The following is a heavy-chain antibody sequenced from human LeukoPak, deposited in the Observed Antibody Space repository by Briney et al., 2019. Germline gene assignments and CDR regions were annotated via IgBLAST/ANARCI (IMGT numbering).Heavy chain of an antibody. CDR2: INPNSGGT. D-gene: IGHD3-10*01. CDR1: GYTFTGYY. J-gene: IGHJ5*02. Sequence: ASVKVSCKASGYTFTGYYMHWVRQAPGQGLEWMGWINPNSGGTNYAQKFQGRVTMTRDTSISTAYMEPSRLRSDDTAVYYCARDRFTMVRGVIIRPRNWFDPWGQGTLVTVSS. CDR3: ARDRFTMVRGVIIRPRNWFDP. V-gene: IGHV1-2*02.